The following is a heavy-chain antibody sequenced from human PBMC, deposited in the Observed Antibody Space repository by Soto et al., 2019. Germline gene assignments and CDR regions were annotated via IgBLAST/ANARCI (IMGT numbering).Heavy chain of an antibody. Sequence: EVQLLESGGGLVQPGGSLRLSCAASGFTFSSYAMSWVRQATGKGLEWVSAITGSGGRTYYADSVKGRFTISRDNSKNTLYLQMNSLRAEETAILYCAKDRGSSGWVNDYWGQGTLVTVSS. CDR3: AKDRGSSGWVNDY. CDR1: GFTFSSYA. CDR2: ITGSGGRT. D-gene: IGHD6-19*01. V-gene: IGHV3-23*01. J-gene: IGHJ4*02.